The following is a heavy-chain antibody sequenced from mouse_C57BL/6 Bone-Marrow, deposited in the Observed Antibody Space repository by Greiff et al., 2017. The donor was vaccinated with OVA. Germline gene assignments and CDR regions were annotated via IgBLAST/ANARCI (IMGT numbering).Heavy chain of an antibody. J-gene: IGHJ2*01. CDR1: GFTFSDYG. Sequence: EVKLVESGGGLVKPGGSLKLSCAASGFTFSDYGMHWVRQAPEKGLEWVAYISSGSSTIYYADTVKGRFTISRDNAKNTLFLQMTSLRSEDTAMYYCARGRTEDFDYWGQGTTLTVSS. CDR2: ISSGSSTI. CDR3: ARGRTEDFDY. V-gene: IGHV5-17*01.